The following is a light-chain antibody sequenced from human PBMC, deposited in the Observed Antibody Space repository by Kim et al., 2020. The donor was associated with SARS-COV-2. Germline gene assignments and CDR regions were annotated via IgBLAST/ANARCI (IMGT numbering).Light chain of an antibody. Sequence: SYELTQPPSVSVAPGQTARITCGGNNIGSKSVHWYQQKPGQAPVLVISYDTDRPSGIPERFSASNSGNAATLTISRVEAGDEADYFCQVWDRSSGHYVFATGTKVTVL. CDR2: YDT. J-gene: IGLJ1*01. CDR3: QVWDRSSGHYV. V-gene: IGLV3-21*04. CDR1: NIGSKS.